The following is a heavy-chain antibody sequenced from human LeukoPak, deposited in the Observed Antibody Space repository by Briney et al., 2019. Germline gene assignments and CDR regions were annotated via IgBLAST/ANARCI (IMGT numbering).Heavy chain of an antibody. CDR1: EFTFSNYA. CDR2: STGTGYST. D-gene: IGHD3-22*01. V-gene: IGHV3-23*01. Sequence: GGSLRLSCAASEFTFSNYAMSWVRQAPGKGLEWVSGSTGTGYSTYYADSVKGRFTISRDNSKNTLYLQMNSLRAEDTAVYYCVKGGSSGYYYFDYWGQGTLVTVSS. CDR3: VKGGSSGYYYFDY. J-gene: IGHJ4*02.